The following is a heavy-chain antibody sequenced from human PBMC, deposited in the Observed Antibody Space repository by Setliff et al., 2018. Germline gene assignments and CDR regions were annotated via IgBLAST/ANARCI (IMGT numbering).Heavy chain of an antibody. Sequence: SETLSLTCEVSGASFSDYYWTWIRQSPGKGLEWIGEINQSGSTNYNASLKSRVTMSVDTSRNQFSLKLTSVTAADTAVYYCARGYCSSPSCFFAGWFDPWGQGTLVTVSS. CDR1: GASFSDYY. V-gene: IGHV4-34*01. D-gene: IGHD2-2*01. CDR2: INQSGST. J-gene: IGHJ5*02. CDR3: ARGYCSSPSCFFAGWFDP.